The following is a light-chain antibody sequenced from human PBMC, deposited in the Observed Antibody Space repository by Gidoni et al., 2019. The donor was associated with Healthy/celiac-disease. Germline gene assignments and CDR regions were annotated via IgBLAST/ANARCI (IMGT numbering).Light chain of an antibody. CDR2: AAS. CDR3: QQYYSYPRT. Sequence: AMRMTQSPSSLSATTGDRVTITCRASQGISSYLAWYQQKPGKAPKLLIYAASTLQSGVPSRFSGSGSGTDFTLTIGCLQSEDFSTYYWQQYYSYPRTFGQRTKLEIK. CDR1: QGISSY. J-gene: IGKJ2*01. V-gene: IGKV1-8*01.